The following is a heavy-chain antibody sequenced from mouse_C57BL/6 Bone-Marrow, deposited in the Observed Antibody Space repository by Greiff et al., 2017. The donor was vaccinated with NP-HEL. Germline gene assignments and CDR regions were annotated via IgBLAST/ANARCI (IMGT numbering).Heavy chain of an antibody. CDR3: ARRGASSYYFDY. D-gene: IGHD3-2*02. CDR2: INPNYGTT. CDR1: GYSFTDYN. J-gene: IGHJ2*01. Sequence: EVKVVESGPELVKPGASVKISCKASGYSFTDYNMNWVKQSNGKSLEWIGVINPNYGTTSYNQKFKGKATLTVDQSSSTAYMQLNSLTSEDSAVYYCARRGASSYYFDYWGQGTTLTVSS. V-gene: IGHV1-39*01.